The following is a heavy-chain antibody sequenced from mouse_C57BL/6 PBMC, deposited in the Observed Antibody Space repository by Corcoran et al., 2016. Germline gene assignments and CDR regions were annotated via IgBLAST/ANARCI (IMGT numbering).Heavy chain of an antibody. Sequence: QVTLKESCPGVLQSSQTLSLTCSFSGVSLSTSGMGVSWIRQPSEKGLEWLAHIYWDDDKRYNPSLKSLLTSSKDTSRNQVFLKITSVDTADTATYYCARSYYGSSFDYWGQGTTLTVSS. V-gene: IGHV8-12*01. CDR2: IYWDDDK. CDR1: GVSLSTSGMG. D-gene: IGHD1-1*01. CDR3: ARSYYGSSFDY. J-gene: IGHJ2*01.